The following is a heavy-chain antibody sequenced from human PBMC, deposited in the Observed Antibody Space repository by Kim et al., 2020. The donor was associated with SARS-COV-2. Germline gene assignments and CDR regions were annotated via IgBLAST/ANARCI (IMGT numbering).Heavy chain of an antibody. V-gene: IGHV3-74*01. CDR1: GFIFNGYW. CDR2: ISSGGSTT. Sequence: GGSLRLSCAASGFIFNGYWMHWVRQVPGKGLVWVSRISSGGSTTNYADSVKGPFTISRDNAKNMLYLQMDSLRGEDTAVYYCGRGSGVAGSWGQGNLVTV. D-gene: IGHD6-19*01. CDR3: GRGSGVAGS. J-gene: IGHJ5*02.